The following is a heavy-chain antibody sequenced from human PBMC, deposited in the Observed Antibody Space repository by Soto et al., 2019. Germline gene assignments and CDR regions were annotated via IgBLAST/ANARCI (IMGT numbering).Heavy chain of an antibody. D-gene: IGHD3-9*01. V-gene: IGHV3-23*01. CDR1: GFTFSSYA. J-gene: IGHJ4*02. CDR3: ANDPYDILTGYYKASDY. Sequence: EVQLLESGGGLVQPGGSLRLSCAASGFTFSSYAMSWVRQAPGKGLEWVSAISGSGGSTYYADSVKGRFTISRDNSKNTPYLQMNSLRAEDTAVYYCANDPYDILTGYYKASDYWGQGTLVTVSS. CDR2: ISGSGGST.